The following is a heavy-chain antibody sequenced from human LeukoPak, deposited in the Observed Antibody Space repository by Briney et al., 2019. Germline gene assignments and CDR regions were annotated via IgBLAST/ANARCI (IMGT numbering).Heavy chain of an antibody. D-gene: IGHD1-1*01. J-gene: IGHJ4*02. CDR3: ARDWNDVQAY. CDR2: ISSSSSNL. Sequence: GGPLSLSCAASGFTFSSYSLQWVRQAPRKGLEWVSSISSSSSNLYYADSVKGRFTISRDNANNSLYLQMASLRAEDTSVYYCARDWNDVQAYWGQGTLVTVSS. V-gene: IGHV3-21*01. CDR1: GFTFSSYS.